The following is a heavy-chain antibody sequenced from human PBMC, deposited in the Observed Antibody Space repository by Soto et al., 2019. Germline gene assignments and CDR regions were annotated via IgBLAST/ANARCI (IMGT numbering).Heavy chain of an antibody. V-gene: IGHV3-33*01. CDR3: ARDHDGSSGYSSGWYVY. Sequence: GGSLRLSCAASGFTFSSYGMHWVRQAPGKGLEWVAVIWYDGSNKYYADSVKGRFTISRDNSKNTLYMQMNSLRAEDTAVYYCARDHDGSSGYSSGWYVYWGQGTLVTVSS. D-gene: IGHD6-19*01. J-gene: IGHJ4*02. CDR2: IWYDGSNK. CDR1: GFTFSSYG.